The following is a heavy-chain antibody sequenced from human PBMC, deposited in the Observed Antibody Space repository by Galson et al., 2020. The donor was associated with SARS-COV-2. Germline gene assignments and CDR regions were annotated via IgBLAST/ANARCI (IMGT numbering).Heavy chain of an antibody. D-gene: IGHD2-2*01. CDR3: ATFHLGYCSSTSCPYYFDY. V-gene: IGHV4-39*05. J-gene: IGHJ4*02. CDR2: IYYSGST. Sequence: SATPSLTSTVSGGSISSSRYYWGWIRQPPGKGPEWLGSIYYSGSTYYNPSLKSRVNLSVDTSKNQFSLKLSSVTAADTAVYYCATFHLGYCSSTSCPYYFDYWGQGTLVTVSS. CDR1: GGSISSSRYY.